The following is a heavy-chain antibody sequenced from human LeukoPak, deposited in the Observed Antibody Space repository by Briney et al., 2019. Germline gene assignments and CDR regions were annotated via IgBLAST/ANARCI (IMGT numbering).Heavy chain of an antibody. CDR2: IYASGNT. CDR3: ATVGVGLQVY. Sequence: SETLSLTCTVSGGSISSYFWTWIRQPAGKPLEWVGRIYASGNTNYNPSLKSRVTMSVDTSQNQFSLKLASVTAADTAVYYCATVGVGLQVYWGQGTLVTVSS. D-gene: IGHD4-11*01. J-gene: IGHJ4*02. CDR1: GGSISSYF. V-gene: IGHV4-4*07.